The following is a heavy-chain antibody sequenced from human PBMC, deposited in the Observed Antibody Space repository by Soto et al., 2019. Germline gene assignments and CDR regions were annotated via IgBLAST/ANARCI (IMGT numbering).Heavy chain of an antibody. J-gene: IGHJ4*02. CDR1: GFSISSAW. CDR2: IKTKTQGETT. Sequence: EVQLVESGGGLVKPGGSLRLSCAASGFSISSAWMNWVRQAPGKGLEWVGRIKTKTQGETTDYPATVKGRFTISRDDSKNTLYLQMNSLEMEDTAVYYCTTGSVESYWGQGTLVTVSS. CDR3: TTGSVESY. V-gene: IGHV3-15*07. D-gene: IGHD3-3*01.